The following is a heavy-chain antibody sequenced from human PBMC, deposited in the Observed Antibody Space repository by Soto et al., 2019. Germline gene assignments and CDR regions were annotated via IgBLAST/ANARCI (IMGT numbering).Heavy chain of an antibody. CDR3: AIQRAEYSSPSDY. V-gene: IGHV3-21*01. D-gene: IGHD6-6*01. J-gene: IGHJ4*02. CDR2: ISSSSSYI. Sequence: SLRLSCAASGFTFSSYSMNWVRQAPGKGLEWVSSISSSSSYIYYADSVKGRFTISRDNAKNSLYLQMNSLRAEDTAVYYCAIQRAEYSSPSDYWGQGTLVTVSS. CDR1: GFTFSSYS.